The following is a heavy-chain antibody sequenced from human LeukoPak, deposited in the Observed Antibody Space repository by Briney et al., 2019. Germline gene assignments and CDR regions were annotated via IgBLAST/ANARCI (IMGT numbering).Heavy chain of an antibody. CDR3: AARYYYDSSGYYDY. Sequence: GGSLRLSCAASGFTVSSNYMSWVRQAPGKGLEWVSVIYSGGSTNYADSVKGRFTISRDNSKNTLYLQMNSLRAEDTAVYYCAARYYYDSSGYYDYWGQGTLVTVSS. J-gene: IGHJ4*02. CDR1: GFTVSSNY. CDR2: IYSGGST. V-gene: IGHV3-53*01. D-gene: IGHD3-22*01.